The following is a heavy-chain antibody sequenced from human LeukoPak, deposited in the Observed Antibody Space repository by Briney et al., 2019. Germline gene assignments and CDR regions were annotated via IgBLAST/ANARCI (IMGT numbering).Heavy chain of an antibody. J-gene: IGHJ5*02. D-gene: IGHD6-19*01. CDR3: ARGRIAVAGTFDP. Sequence: ASVKVSCKASGYTFTGYYMHWVRQAPGQGLEWMGWINPNSGGTNYAQKFQGRVTMTRDTSISTAYMELSRLRSGDTAVYYCARGRIAVAGTFDPWGQGTLVTVSS. CDR1: GYTFTGYY. CDR2: INPNSGGT. V-gene: IGHV1-2*02.